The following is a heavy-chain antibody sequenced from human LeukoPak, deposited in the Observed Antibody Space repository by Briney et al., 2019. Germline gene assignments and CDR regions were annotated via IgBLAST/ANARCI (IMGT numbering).Heavy chain of an antibody. CDR2: IYHSGST. V-gene: IGHV4-30-2*02. CDR1: GGSISSGGYS. CDR3: ATRRGYCSGGNCNYYFDY. J-gene: IGHJ4*02. D-gene: IGHD2-15*01. Sequence: SETLSLTCAVSGGSISSGGYSWSWIRQPPGKGLEWIGYIYHSGSTYYNPSLKSRVTISVDTSKNQFSLKLSSVTAADTAVYYCATRRGYCSGGNCNYYFDYWGQGTLVTVSS.